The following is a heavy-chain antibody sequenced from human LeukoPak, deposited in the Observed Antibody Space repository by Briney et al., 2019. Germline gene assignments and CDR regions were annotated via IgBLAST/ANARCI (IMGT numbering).Heavy chain of an antibody. D-gene: IGHD3-3*01. Sequence: PGGSLRLSCAASGFTLSTYWMHWVRQAPGKGLVWVSRIKSDGSTNYADSVKGRFTISRDNAKNTPSLQMNSLRPEDTGVYYCARAPSEIGGYYPEYFRHWGQGTLVTVSS. CDR2: IKSDGST. J-gene: IGHJ1*01. V-gene: IGHV3-74*01. CDR1: GFTLSTYW. CDR3: ARAPSEIGGYYPEYFRH.